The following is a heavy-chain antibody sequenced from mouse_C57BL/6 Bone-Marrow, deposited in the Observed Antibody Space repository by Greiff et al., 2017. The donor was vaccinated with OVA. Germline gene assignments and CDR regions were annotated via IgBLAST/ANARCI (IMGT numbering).Heavy chain of an antibody. D-gene: IGHD1-1*01. V-gene: IGHV14-3*01. Sequence: VQLLQSVAELVRPGASVKLSCTASGFTIKNSYMTWVKQRPDQGLEWIGRIYPANGSTNYAQKLPGKATIPVDTSSNTAYLQLSSLTSEDTAIYYCARPLYGSSNYAMDYWGQGTSVTVSS. CDR1: GFTIKNSY. J-gene: IGHJ4*01. CDR3: ARPLYGSSNYAMDY. CDR2: IYPANGST.